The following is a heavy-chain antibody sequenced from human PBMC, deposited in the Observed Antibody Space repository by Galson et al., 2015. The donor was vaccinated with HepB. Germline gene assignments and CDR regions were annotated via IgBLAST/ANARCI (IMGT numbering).Heavy chain of an antibody. CDR3: AKSNPLMAGIPHDI. J-gene: IGHJ3*02. CDR1: GFTFSNYA. D-gene: IGHD5-24*01. V-gene: IGHV3-23*01. Sequence: SLRLSCAASGFTFSNYAMNWVRQAPGKGLEWVSAISGSGDNTYYADSVKGRFTVSRDNSKNTLYLQMTSLRAEDTAVFYCAKSNPLMAGIPHDIWGQGTMVTVSS. CDR2: ISGSGDNT.